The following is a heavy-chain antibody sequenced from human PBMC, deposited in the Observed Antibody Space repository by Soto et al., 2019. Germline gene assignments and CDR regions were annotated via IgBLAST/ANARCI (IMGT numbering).Heavy chain of an antibody. CDR2: ISSSGDTG. Sequence: QVQLVESGGGLVKPGGSLRLSCAASGFTFSAYYMGWIRQAPGKGLEWISYISSSGDTGNYADSVKGRFTVSRDNAKNSLYLQMNSLRGEDTAVYYCARDRGAVVGQFFDYWGQGTLVTVSS. V-gene: IGHV3-11*01. D-gene: IGHD6-19*01. CDR1: GFTFSAYY. CDR3: ARDRGAVVGQFFDY. J-gene: IGHJ4*02.